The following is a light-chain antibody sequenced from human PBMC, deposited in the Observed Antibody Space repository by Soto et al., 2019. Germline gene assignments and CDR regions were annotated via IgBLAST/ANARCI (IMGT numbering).Light chain of an antibody. CDR2: AAS. V-gene: IGKV1-39*01. J-gene: IGKJ1*01. Sequence: DIQMTQSPSSLSASVGDRVTITCRASQSISSYLNWYQQKPGKVPKLLIYAASSLQSGVPSRFSGGGSGTDFTLTISSLQPEDFATYYCQQSYSTPRTFGQGTKVDI. CDR3: QQSYSTPRT. CDR1: QSISSY.